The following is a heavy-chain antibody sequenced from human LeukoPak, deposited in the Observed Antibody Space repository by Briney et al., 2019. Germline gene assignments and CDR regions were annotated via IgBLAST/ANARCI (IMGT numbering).Heavy chain of an antibody. J-gene: IGHJ6*03. Sequence: GGSLRLSCTASGFTFSNYGMHWVRQAPGKGLEWVSAISGSGGSTYYADSVKGRFTISRDNSKNTLYLQMNSLRAEDTAVYYCAKGVRGVINYYYYYMDVWGKGTTVTVS. D-gene: IGHD3-10*01. CDR2: ISGSGGST. CDR1: GFTFSNYG. V-gene: IGHV3-23*01. CDR3: AKGVRGVINYYYYYMDV.